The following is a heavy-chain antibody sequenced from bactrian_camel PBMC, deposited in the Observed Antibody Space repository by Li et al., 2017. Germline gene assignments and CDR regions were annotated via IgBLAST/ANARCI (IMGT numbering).Heavy chain of an antibody. CDR2: RSVGRKA. V-gene: IGHV3S53*01. Sequence: RLSCASSGDTDGIRYMAWFRQVPGKEREGFASRSVGRKAYYADSVKGRFTISQDNARNTLSLQMNNLRPEDSAMYYCAAESATPCVDNGIWIEYDYNYWGQGTQVTVS. D-gene: IGHD2*01. J-gene: IGHJ4*01. CDR1: GDTDGIRY. CDR3: AAESATPCVDNGIWIEYDYNY.